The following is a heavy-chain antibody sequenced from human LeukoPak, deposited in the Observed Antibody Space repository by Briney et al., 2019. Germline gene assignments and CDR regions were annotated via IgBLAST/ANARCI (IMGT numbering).Heavy chain of an antibody. D-gene: IGHD6-19*01. J-gene: IGHJ4*02. V-gene: IGHV3-21*01. CDR1: GFTFSSYS. CDR3: AKERIAVAGGYLDY. CDR2: ISSSSSYI. Sequence: PGGSLRLSCAASGFTFSSYSMNWVRQAPGKGLEWVSSISSSSSYIYYADSVKGRFTISRDNAKNSLYLQMNSLRAEDTAVYYCAKERIAVAGGYLDYWGQGTLVTVSS.